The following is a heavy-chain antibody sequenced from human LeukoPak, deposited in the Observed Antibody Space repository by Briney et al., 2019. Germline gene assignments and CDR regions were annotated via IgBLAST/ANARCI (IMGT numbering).Heavy chain of an antibody. D-gene: IGHD2/OR15-2a*01. Sequence: GGSLRHSCAASGNYWMHWVRQAPGKGLVWVSHINSDGSWTSYADSVKGRFTISKDNAKNTVYLQMNSLRAEDTAVYYCVSFYETYWGRGTLVTVSS. V-gene: IGHV3-74*01. CDR3: VSFYETY. CDR1: GNYW. CDR2: INSDGSWT. J-gene: IGHJ4*02.